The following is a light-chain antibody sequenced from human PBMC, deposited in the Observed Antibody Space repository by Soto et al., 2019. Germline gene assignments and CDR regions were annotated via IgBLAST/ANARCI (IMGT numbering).Light chain of an antibody. J-gene: IGLJ2*01. CDR1: SSDVGGYNY. Sequence: QSVLTQPASVSGSPGQSITISCTGTSSDVGGYNYVSWYQQHPGKAPKLMIYDVSNRPSGVSIRFSGSKSGNTASLTISGLQAEDEADYYCSSYASSNTVVFGGGTKVTVL. CDR3: SSYASSNTVV. V-gene: IGLV2-14*01. CDR2: DVS.